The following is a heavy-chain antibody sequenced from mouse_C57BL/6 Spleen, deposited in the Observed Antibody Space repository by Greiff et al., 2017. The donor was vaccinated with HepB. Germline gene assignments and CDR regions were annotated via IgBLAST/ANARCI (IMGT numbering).Heavy chain of an antibody. Sequence: EVMLVESGGGLVQPGGSLSLSCAASGFTFTDYYMSWVRQPPGKALEWLGFIRNKANGYTTEYSASVKGRFTISRDNSQSILYLQMNALRAEDSATYYCARSSYGAWFAYWGQGTLVTVSA. J-gene: IGHJ3*01. V-gene: IGHV7-3*01. CDR3: ARSSYGAWFAY. CDR2: IRNKANGYTT. D-gene: IGHD1-1*02. CDR1: GFTFTDYY.